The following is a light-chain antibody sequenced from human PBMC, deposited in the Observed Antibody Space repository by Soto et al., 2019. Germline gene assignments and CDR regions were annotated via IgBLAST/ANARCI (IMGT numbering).Light chain of an antibody. J-gene: IGLJ1*01. V-gene: IGLV2-8*01. CDR3: SSYAGSNNV. CDR1: GSDVGTYNF. Sequence: QSVLTQPPSASGSPGQSVSISCTGTGSDVGTYNFVSWYQQHPGKAPKLLIYEVTKRPSGVPDRFSGSKSGNTASLTVSGLQAEGEADYYCSSYAGSNNVFGTGTKVTVL. CDR2: EVT.